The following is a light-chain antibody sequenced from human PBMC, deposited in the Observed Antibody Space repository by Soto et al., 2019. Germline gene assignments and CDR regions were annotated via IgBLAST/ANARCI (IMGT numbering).Light chain of an antibody. Sequence: EIVLTQSPGTLSLSPGERATLSCRASQSVSSNYLAWYQQKPGQAPRLLIYGASSRATGIPDRFSGSGPGTDFTLTITRLEPEDCAVYYCHQYDNSPWTFGQGTNVEIK. J-gene: IGKJ1*01. CDR3: HQYDNSPWT. V-gene: IGKV3-20*01. CDR1: QSVSSNY. CDR2: GAS.